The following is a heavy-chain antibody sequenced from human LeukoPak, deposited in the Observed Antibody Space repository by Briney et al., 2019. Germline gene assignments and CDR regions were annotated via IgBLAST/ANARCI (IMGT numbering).Heavy chain of an antibody. J-gene: IGHJ4*02. D-gene: IGHD3-22*01. Sequence: ASVKVSCKASGYIFTSYDVNWVRQATGQGLEWMGWMNPNSGNTGYAQKFQGSVTMTRNTSISTAYMELRSLRSDDTAVYYCARDTLKEYYYDSSGFVFDYWGQGTLVTVSS. CDR3: ARDTLKEYYYDSSGFVFDY. V-gene: IGHV1-8*01. CDR2: MNPNSGNT. CDR1: GYIFTSYD.